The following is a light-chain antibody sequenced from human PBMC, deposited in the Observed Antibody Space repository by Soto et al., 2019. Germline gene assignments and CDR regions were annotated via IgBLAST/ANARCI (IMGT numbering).Light chain of an antibody. CDR2: GAS. Sequence: EILFTQSPGTLSLSPGERATLSCRASQSVSSSYLAWYQQKPGQATRLIIYGASSRANGIPDRFSGSGSGTDFTLTISRLEPEDFALYYCGQFVSSHPRTFGQGTKVDIK. CDR1: QSVSSSY. CDR3: GQFVSSHPRT. J-gene: IGKJ1*01. V-gene: IGKV3-20*01.